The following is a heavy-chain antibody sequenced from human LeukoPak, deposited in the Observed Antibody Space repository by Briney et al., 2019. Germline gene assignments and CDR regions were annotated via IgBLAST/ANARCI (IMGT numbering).Heavy chain of an antibody. CDR3: ARGGSYSGSYYYFDY. D-gene: IGHD1-26*01. V-gene: IGHV1-18*01. CDR2: ISAYNGNT. Sequence: GASVTVSFTASGYTFTSNGINWVRQAPGQGLEWMGWISAYNGNTNYAQKFQGRVTMTTDTSTSTAYMELRSLRSDDTAVYYCARGGSYSGSYYYFDYWGQGTLVTVSS. J-gene: IGHJ4*02. CDR1: GYTFTSNG.